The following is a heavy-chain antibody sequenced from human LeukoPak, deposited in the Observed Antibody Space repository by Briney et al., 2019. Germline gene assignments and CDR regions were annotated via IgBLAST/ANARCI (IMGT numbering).Heavy chain of an antibody. CDR1: GFTFSSYS. CDR2: ISSSSSTI. D-gene: IGHD3-9*01. CDR3: ARETGYYLDY. J-gene: IGHJ4*02. Sequence: GGSLGLSCAGSGFTFSSYSMSWVRQAPGKGLEWVSYISSSSSTIYYADSVKGRFTISRDNAKNSLYLQMNSLRDEDTAVYYCARETGYYLDYWGQGTLVTVSS. V-gene: IGHV3-48*02.